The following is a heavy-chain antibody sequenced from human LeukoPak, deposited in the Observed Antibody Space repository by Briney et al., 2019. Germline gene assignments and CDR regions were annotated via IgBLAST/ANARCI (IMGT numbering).Heavy chain of an antibody. D-gene: IGHD6-19*01. CDR2: ISSSSSYI. Sequence: PGGSLRLSCVASGFNLSTYTMNWVRQAPGKGLEWVSSISSSSSYIYYADSVKGRFTISRDNAKNSLYLQMNSLRAEDTAVYYCARDRSVAGYFDYWGQGTLVTVSS. CDR3: ARDRSVAGYFDY. J-gene: IGHJ4*02. V-gene: IGHV3-21*01. CDR1: GFNLSTYT.